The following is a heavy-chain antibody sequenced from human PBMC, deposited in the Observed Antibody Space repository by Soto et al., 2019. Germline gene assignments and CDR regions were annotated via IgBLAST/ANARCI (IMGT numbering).Heavy chain of an antibody. CDR3: AKDREEDGSVLDY. CDR1: GFTFSSYG. V-gene: IGHV3-30*18. Sequence: GGSLRLSCAASGFTFSSYGMHWVRQAPGKGLEWVAVISYDGSNKYYADSVKGRFTISRDNSKNTLYLQMNSLRAEDTAVYYCAKDREEDGSVLDYWGQGTLVTVSS. J-gene: IGHJ4*02. CDR2: ISYDGSNK. D-gene: IGHD1-26*01.